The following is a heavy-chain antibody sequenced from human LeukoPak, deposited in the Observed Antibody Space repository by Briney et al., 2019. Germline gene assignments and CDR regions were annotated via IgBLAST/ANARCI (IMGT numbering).Heavy chain of an antibody. Sequence: SLRLSCAASGFTFDDYAMHWVRQAPGKGLEWVSGISWNSGHIGYADSVKGRFTISRDNAKNSLYLQMNSLRVEDTAVYYCAELGITMIGGVWGKGTTVTISS. CDR2: ISWNSGHI. CDR1: GFTFDDYA. J-gene: IGHJ6*04. CDR3: AELGITMIGGV. V-gene: IGHV3-9*01. D-gene: IGHD3-10*02.